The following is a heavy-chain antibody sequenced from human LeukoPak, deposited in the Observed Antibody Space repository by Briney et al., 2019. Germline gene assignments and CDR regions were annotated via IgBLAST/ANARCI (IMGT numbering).Heavy chain of an antibody. CDR2: ISAYNGNT. CDR3: ARGDPFDRDYDILTGP. Sequence: ASVKVSCKASGYTFTSYGTSWVRQAPGQGLEWMGWISAYNGNTNYAQKLQGRVTMTTDTSTSTAYMELRSLRSDDTAVYYCARGDPFDRDYDILTGPWGQGTLVTVSS. V-gene: IGHV1-18*01. D-gene: IGHD3-9*01. CDR1: GYTFTSYG. J-gene: IGHJ4*02.